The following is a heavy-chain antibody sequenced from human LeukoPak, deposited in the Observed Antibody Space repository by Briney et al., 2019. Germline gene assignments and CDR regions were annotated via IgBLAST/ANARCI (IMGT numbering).Heavy chain of an antibody. V-gene: IGHV1-8*01. CDR3: ARGRGAAAGSETDY. CDR2: MNPNSGNT. CDR1: GYTFTSYD. J-gene: IGHJ4*02. D-gene: IGHD6-13*01. Sequence: ASVKVSCKASGYTFTSYDINWVRQATGQGLEWMGWMNPNSGNTGYAQKFQGRVTMTRNTSISTAYMELSSLRSDDTAVYYCARGRGAAAGSETDYWGQGTLVTVSS.